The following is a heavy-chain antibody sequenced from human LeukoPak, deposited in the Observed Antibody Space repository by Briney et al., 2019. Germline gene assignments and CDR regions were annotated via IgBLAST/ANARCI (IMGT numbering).Heavy chain of an antibody. Sequence: GGSLRLSCSASGFTFSGYAMSWVRQAPGKGLKWVSSITGSGGGTYYADSVRGRFTVSKDNSKSTLFLQMNGLRAEDTAVYYCAKDPLYGGDLKYYFDFWGQGALVIVSS. V-gene: IGHV3-23*01. CDR2: ITGSGGGT. J-gene: IGHJ4*02. D-gene: IGHD4/OR15-4a*01. CDR1: GFTFSGYA. CDR3: AKDPLYGGDLKYYFDF.